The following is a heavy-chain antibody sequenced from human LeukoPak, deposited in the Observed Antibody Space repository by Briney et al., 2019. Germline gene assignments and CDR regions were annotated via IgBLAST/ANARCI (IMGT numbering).Heavy chain of an antibody. D-gene: IGHD3-10*01. J-gene: IGHJ4*02. CDR3: ARGGPHGSGSSDY. CDR1: GYTFTSYG. Sequence: ASVKVSCKASGYTFTSYGINWVRQAPGQGLEWMGWVSGYNGDTNYVQRIQARVTMTTDTSTSTAYMELRRLRSDDTAVYYCARGGPHGSGSSDYWGQGTLVTVSS. V-gene: IGHV1-18*01. CDR2: VSGYNGDT.